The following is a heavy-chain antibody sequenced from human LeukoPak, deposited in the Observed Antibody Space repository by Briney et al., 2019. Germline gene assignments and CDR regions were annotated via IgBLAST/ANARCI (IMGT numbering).Heavy chain of an antibody. V-gene: IGHV1-18*01. D-gene: IGHD2-2*01. CDR1: GYTFTSYG. J-gene: IGHJ6*03. Sequence: ASVKVSCKASGYTFTSYGISWVRQAPGQGLEWMGWISAYNGNTNYAQKLQGRVTMTTDTSTSTAYMELRSLRSDDTAVYYCARGYCSSTSCRRNYYYYYMDVWGKGTTVTVSS. CDR3: ARGYCSSTSCRRNYYYYYMDV. CDR2: ISAYNGNT.